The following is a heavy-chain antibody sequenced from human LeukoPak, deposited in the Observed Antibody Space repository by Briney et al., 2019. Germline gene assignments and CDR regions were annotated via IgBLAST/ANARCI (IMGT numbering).Heavy chain of an antibody. CDR2: IWAAGKNK. V-gene: IGHV3-33*06. D-gene: IGHD3-22*01. Sequence: GGSLRLSCGASGFTFSNYGMHWVRQAPGKGLEWVAVIWAAGKNKYYANSVKGRFTISRDNSKNTLYLQMNSLRAEDTAVYYCAKDEYYDSSGYYYVVSFDSWGQGTLVTVSS. CDR3: AKDEYYDSSGYYYVVSFDS. CDR1: GFTFSNYG. J-gene: IGHJ4*02.